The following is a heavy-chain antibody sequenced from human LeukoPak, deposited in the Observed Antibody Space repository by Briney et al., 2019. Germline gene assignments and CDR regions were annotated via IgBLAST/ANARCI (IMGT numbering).Heavy chain of an antibody. CDR1: GYTFTGYY. V-gene: IGHV1-2*02. D-gene: IGHD5-24*01. CDR3: ARGRRDGYNFWYY. CDR2: INPNSGGT. Sequence: ASVKVSCKASGYTFTGYYMHWVRQAPGQGLEWMGWINPNSGGTNYAQKFQGRVTMTRDTSISTAYMELSRLRADDTAVYYCARGRRDGYNFWYYWGQGTLVTVSS. J-gene: IGHJ4*02.